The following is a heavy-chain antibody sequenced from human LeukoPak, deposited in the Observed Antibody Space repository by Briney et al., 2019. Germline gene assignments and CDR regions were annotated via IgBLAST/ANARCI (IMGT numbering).Heavy chain of an antibody. CDR2: MNPNSGNT. Sequence: ASVKVSCKASGYTFTSYDINWVRQATGQGLEWMGWMNPNSGNTGYAQKFQGRVTMTRNTSISTAYMELSSLRSEDTAVYYCARDGQSGWYFDLWGRGTLVTVSS. V-gene: IGHV1-8*01. CDR3: ARDGQSGWYFDL. D-gene: IGHD4-17*01. CDR1: GYTFTSYD. J-gene: IGHJ2*01.